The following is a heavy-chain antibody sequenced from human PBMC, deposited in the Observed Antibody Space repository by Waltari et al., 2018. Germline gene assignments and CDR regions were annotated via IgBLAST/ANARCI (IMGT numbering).Heavy chain of an antibody. CDR3: ARDPYYSGSDEWRYYYGMDV. CDR1: GFTFSSYG. J-gene: IGHJ6*02. Sequence: QVQLVESGGGVVQPGRSLRLSCAASGFTFSSYGMHWVRQAPGKGLGWVAVIWYDGSNKYYADSVKGRFTISRDNSKNTLYLQMNSLRAEDTAVYYCARDPYYSGSDEWRYYYGMDVWGQGTTVTVSS. V-gene: IGHV3-33*01. CDR2: IWYDGSNK. D-gene: IGHD1-26*01.